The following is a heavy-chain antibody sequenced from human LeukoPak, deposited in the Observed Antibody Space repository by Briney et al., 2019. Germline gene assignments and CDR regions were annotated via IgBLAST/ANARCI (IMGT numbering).Heavy chain of an antibody. V-gene: IGHV4-59*01. Sequence: SETLSLTCTVSGGSISSYYWSWIRQPPGKGLEWIGYIYYSGSTNYNPSLKSRVTISVDTSKNQFSLKLSSVTAADTAVYYCARGPHGSGLLFDYWGRGTLVTVSS. J-gene: IGHJ4*02. CDR3: ARGPHGSGLLFDY. D-gene: IGHD6-19*01. CDR1: GGSISSYY. CDR2: IYYSGST.